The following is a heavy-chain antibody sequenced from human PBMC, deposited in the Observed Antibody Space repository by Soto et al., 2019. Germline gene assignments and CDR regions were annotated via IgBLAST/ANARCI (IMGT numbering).Heavy chain of an antibody. Sequence: QVQLVQSGAEVKKPGASVRVSCKTSGYTFINYGITWVRQASGQGLEWMGWLSAYNGDTSSSEKLQDRFTMTTDTSTNTVYMDLRSLRSDDTAVYYCARWSAIVGGAEALDIWGQGTMVIVSS. CDR3: ARWSAIVGGAEALDI. CDR1: GYTFINYG. J-gene: IGHJ3*02. CDR2: LSAYNGDT. V-gene: IGHV1-18*01. D-gene: IGHD1-26*01.